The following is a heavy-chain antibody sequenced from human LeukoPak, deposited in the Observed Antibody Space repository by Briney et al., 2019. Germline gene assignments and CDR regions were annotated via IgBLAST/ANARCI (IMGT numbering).Heavy chain of an antibody. J-gene: IGHJ4*02. CDR3: ARVWGGYSGYDYLGYFDY. CDR2: ISSGSSTI. D-gene: IGHD5-12*01. Sequence: GGSLRLSCAASGFTFSSYTMNWVRQAPGKGLEWVSYISSGSSTIYYADSVKGRFIISRDNAKNSLYLQMNSLRAEDTAVYYCARVWGGYSGYDYLGYFDYWGQGTLVTVSS. V-gene: IGHV3-48*04. CDR1: GFTFSSYT.